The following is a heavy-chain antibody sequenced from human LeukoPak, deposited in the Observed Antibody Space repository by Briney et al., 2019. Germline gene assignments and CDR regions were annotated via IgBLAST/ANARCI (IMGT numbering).Heavy chain of an antibody. J-gene: IGHJ6*04. D-gene: IGHD3-10*01. Sequence: GGSLRLSCAASGFTFSSYAMSWVRQAPGKGLEWVSAISGSGGSTYYADSVKGHFTISRDNSENTLYLQMSSLRAEDTAVYYCAKFYGSHYYYYGMDVWGKGTTVTVSS. CDR3: AKFYGSHYYYYGMDV. V-gene: IGHV3-23*01. CDR1: GFTFSSYA. CDR2: ISGSGGST.